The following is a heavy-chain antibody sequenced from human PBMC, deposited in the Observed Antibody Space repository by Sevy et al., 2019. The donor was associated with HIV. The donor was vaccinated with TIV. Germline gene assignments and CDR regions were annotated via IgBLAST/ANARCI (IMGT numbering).Heavy chain of an antibody. CDR1: VFNIESYW. Sequence: GGSLRLSCAASVFNIESYWMNWVRQAPGKPLEWVANIKEDDTVKYYVDSVQGRFTIFRDNGRNLVYLVMNNLRVEDTALYYCVRAIQSEGSFWGQGTLVTVSS. CDR2: IKEDDTVK. J-gene: IGHJ4*02. D-gene: IGHD2-2*02. V-gene: IGHV3-7*04. CDR3: VRAIQSEGSF.